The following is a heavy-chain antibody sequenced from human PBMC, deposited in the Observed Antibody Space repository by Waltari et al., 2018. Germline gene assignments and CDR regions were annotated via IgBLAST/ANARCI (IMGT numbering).Heavy chain of an antibody. CDR2: IIPILGRA. J-gene: IGHJ4*02. D-gene: IGHD2-15*01. V-gene: IGHV1-69*11. CDR3: ARVLSAATPFDY. CDR1: GGTFSSYA. Sequence: QVQLVQSGAEVKKPGSSVKVSCKASGGTFSSYAISWVRQAPGQGLEWMGGIIPILGRANYAQKFQGRVTITADESTSTAYMELSSLRSEDTAVYYCARVLSAATPFDYWGQGTLVTVSS.